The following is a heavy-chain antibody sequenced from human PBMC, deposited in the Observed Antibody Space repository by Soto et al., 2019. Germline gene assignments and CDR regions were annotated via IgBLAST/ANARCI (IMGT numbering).Heavy chain of an antibody. CDR3: ARDLSQYSYSSGCDY. Sequence: QVQLVQSGAEVKKPGASVKVSCKASGYTFTSYGISWVRQAPGQGLEWMGWISAYNGNTNYAQKLQGRVTTTPDTSTSTAYMELRSLRSDDTAVYYCARDLSQYSYSSGCDYWGQGTLVTVSS. CDR2: ISAYNGNT. D-gene: IGHD6-19*01. V-gene: IGHV1-18*01. J-gene: IGHJ4*02. CDR1: GYTFTSYG.